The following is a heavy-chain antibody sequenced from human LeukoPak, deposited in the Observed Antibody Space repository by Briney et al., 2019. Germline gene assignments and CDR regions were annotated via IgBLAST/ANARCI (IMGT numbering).Heavy chain of an antibody. CDR3: ARDIVVVPAAPLDYYYYMDV. CDR2: ITPIFGTA. J-gene: IGHJ6*03. V-gene: IGHV1-69*01. Sequence: SVKLSCKASGGTFSSYAISWVRQAPGQGLEWMGGITPIFGTANYAQKFQGRVTITADESTSTAYMELSSLRSEDTAVYYCARDIVVVPAAPLDYYYYMDVWGKGTTVTVSS. CDR1: GGTFSSYA. D-gene: IGHD2-2*01.